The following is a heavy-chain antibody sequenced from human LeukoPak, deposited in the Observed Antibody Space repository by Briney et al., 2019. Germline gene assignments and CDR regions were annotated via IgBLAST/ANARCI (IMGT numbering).Heavy chain of an antibody. V-gene: IGHV5-51*01. D-gene: IGHD3-22*01. Sequence: GESLKISCKGSGYSFTSYRIGWVRQMPGKGLEWMGIIYPGDSDTRYSPSFQGQVTISADKSISTAYLQWSGLKASDTAMYYCARHEHYYDSGGYHYPDYWGQGNLVTVSS. CDR1: GYSFTSYR. CDR3: ARHEHYYDSGGYHYPDY. J-gene: IGHJ4*02. CDR2: IYPGDSDT.